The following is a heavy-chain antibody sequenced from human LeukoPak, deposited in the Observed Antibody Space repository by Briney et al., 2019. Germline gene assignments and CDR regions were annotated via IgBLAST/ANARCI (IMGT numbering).Heavy chain of an antibody. V-gene: IGHV3-23*01. CDR1: GFTFNNYA. CDR2: ISGSDAGT. Sequence: GGSLRLSCAASGFTFNNYAMSWVRQAPGKGLEWVSAISGSDAGTYYADSVKGRFTISRDNSKNTLYLQMNSLRAEDAAVYYCTGSLLLWFGELRSVWGKGTTVTISS. J-gene: IGHJ6*04. D-gene: IGHD3-10*01. CDR3: TGSLLLWFGELRSV.